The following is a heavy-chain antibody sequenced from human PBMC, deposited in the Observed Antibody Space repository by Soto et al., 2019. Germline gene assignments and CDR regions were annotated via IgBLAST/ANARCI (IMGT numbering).Heavy chain of an antibody. J-gene: IGHJ4*02. CDR1: GGSISSNY. D-gene: IGHD6-13*01. V-gene: IGHV4-59*01. CDR3: ARYRREAVAGYTLDN. Sequence: SETLSLTCTVSGGSISSNYWTWTRQPPGKGLEWIGYVYNSGSTNYNPSLKSRVTISEDTSKSQFSLKVNSMTAADTAVYYCARYRREAVAGYTLDNWGQGIWVTASS. CDR2: VYNSGST.